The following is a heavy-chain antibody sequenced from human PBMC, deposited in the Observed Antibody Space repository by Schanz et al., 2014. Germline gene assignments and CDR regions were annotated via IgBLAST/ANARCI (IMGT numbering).Heavy chain of an antibody. CDR3: ARGGGPEDVFDI. J-gene: IGHJ3*02. CDR2: MNPNSGDT. CDR1: GYTFTSYD. V-gene: IGHV1-8*01. Sequence: QVQLIQSGAEVKKPGASVKVSCTASGYTFTSYDINWVRQAPGQGLEWLGWMNPNSGDTGYPRKFQDRVTMTRNTSISTAYMELNSLTSEDTAVYYCARGGGPEDVFDIWGQGTILTVS.